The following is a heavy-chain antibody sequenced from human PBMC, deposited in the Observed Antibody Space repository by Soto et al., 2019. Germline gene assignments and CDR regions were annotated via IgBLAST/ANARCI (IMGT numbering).Heavy chain of an antibody. Sequence: EVQLLESGGGLVQPGGSLRLSCAASGFSFSNYAMSWVRQAPGKGLEWVSLTSDGGSTTLHAESVKGRFTVSRDNSENTLYLQMNSLIGEDTAVYYCRFFDVSGGKDYWGQGTLVTVSS. CDR3: RFFDVSGGKDY. CDR2: TSDGGSTT. V-gene: IGHV3-23*01. D-gene: IGHD5-12*01. CDR1: GFSFSNYA. J-gene: IGHJ4*02.